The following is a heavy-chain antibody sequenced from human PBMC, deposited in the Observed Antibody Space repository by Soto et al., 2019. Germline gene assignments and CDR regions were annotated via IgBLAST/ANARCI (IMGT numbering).Heavy chain of an antibody. CDR1: RDTFSDYA. CDR3: AREGCGSRGPIVWFDP. V-gene: IGHV1-69*01. CDR2: IIPIFGTT. D-gene: IGHD3-10*01. J-gene: IGHJ5*02. Sequence: QVQLVQSGAEVKKPGSSVKVSCKASRDTFSDYAISWVRQAPGQGLEWMGGIIPIFGTTKYSQKLQGRVTITADESTSTVYMELTSLRSDDTAAYYCAREGCGSRGPIVWFDPWGQGTLVTVSS.